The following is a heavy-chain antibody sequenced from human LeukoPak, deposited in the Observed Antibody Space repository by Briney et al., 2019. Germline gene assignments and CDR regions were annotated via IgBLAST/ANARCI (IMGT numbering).Heavy chain of an antibody. CDR2: VYHSGST. Sequence: SETLSLTCAVSGYSISSGYYWGWIRQPPGKGLEWIGSVYHSGSTYYNPSLKSRDTISVDTSKNQFSLKLSSVTAADTAVYYCARHGNYYDTSQSDPWGQGTLVTVSS. V-gene: IGHV4-38-2*01. D-gene: IGHD3-22*01. CDR1: GYSISSGYY. CDR3: ARHGNYYDTSQSDP. J-gene: IGHJ5*02.